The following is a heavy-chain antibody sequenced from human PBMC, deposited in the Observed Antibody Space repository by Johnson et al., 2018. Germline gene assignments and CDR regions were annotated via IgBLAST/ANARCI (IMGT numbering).Heavy chain of an antibody. Sequence: VQLVESGGGLVQPGWSLRLSCAASGFTFSTYAMSWVRQAPGKGLEWVSGISGSGGTTDYADSVKGRFTISRDNSKNTLYPQMNSLRGEDTAVYYCAKGYFDSSGYYPGAFDIWGQGTMVTVSS. CDR2: ISGSGGTT. CDR1: GFTFSTYA. CDR3: AKGYFDSSGYYPGAFDI. D-gene: IGHD3-22*01. V-gene: IGHV3-23*04. J-gene: IGHJ3*02.